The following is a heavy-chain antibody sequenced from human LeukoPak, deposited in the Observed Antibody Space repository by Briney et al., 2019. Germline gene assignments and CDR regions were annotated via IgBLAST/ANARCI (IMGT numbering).Heavy chain of an antibody. J-gene: IGHJ4*02. CDR3: ARDIYGSGSPDW. Sequence: SETLSLTCTVSGGSISSYYWSWIRQPPGKGLEWIGYIYYSGSTNYNPSLKSRVTISVDTSKNQFSPKLSSVTAADTAVYYCARDIYGSGSPDWWGQGTLVTVSS. V-gene: IGHV4-59*01. CDR1: GGSISSYY. CDR2: IYYSGST. D-gene: IGHD3-10*01.